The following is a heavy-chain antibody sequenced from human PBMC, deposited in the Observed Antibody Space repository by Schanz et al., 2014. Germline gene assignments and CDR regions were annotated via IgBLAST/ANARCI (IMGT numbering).Heavy chain of an antibody. D-gene: IGHD6-19*01. J-gene: IGHJ6*02. CDR2: IWYDGNNK. CDR3: ARSYSSGWYPYYYGMDV. CDR1: GFTFSSYG. V-gene: IGHV3-33*01. Sequence: QVQLVESGGGVVQPGRSLRLSCAASGFTFSSYGMHWVRQAPGKGLEWVAVIWYDGNNKFYADSVKGRFIISRDNSKNTLDLQMNSLRDEDTALYYCARSYSSGWYPYYYGMDVWGQGTTVTVSS.